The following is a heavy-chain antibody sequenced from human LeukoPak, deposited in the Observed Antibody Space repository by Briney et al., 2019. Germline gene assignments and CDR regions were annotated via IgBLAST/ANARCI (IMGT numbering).Heavy chain of an antibody. V-gene: IGHV1-46*01. J-gene: IGHJ6*03. CDR1: GYTFT. CDR2: INPSGGST. D-gene: IGHD5-12*01. CDR3: ARTPRFATNYYYYYMDV. Sequence: GASVKVSCKASGYTFTIHWVRQAPGQGLEWMGIINPSGGSTSYAQKFQGRVTITRNTSISTAYMELSSLRSEDTAVYYCARTPRFATNYYYYYMDVWGKGTTVTVSS.